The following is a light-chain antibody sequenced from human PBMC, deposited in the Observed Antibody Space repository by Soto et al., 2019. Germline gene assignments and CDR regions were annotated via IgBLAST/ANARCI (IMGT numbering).Light chain of an antibody. CDR3: QHYGTSSWT. Sequence: EIVLTQSPGTLSLSPGEGATLSCRASQSVISKYLAWYQQKPGQAPRLLIFGASSRATGIPDKFSGSGSGTDFTRTISRLEPDDFAVYYCQHYGTSSWTFGQGTKVEIK. CDR2: GAS. V-gene: IGKV3-20*01. J-gene: IGKJ1*01. CDR1: QSVISKY.